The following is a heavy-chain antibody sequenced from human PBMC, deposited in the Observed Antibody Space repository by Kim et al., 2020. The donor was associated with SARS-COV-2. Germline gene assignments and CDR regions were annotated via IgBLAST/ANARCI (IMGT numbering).Heavy chain of an antibody. D-gene: IGHD3-9*01. CDR1: GFTFSSYA. CDR2: ISGSGGST. J-gene: IGHJ4*02. Sequence: GGSLRLSCAASGFTFSSYAMSWVRQAPGKGLDWVSAISGSGGSTYYADSVKGRFTISRYNSKNTLYLQMNSLRAEDTAVYYCAKDRLRYFGPDLRRPEYYFDYWGQGTLVTVSS. V-gene: IGHV3-23*01. CDR3: AKDRLRYFGPDLRRPEYYFDY.